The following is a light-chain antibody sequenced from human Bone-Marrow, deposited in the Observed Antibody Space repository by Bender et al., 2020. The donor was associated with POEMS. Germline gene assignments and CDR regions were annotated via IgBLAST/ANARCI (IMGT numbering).Light chain of an antibody. CDR3: ETWDINTDV. V-gene: IGLV4-60*02. Sequence: QPVLTQSSSASASLGSSVKLTCTLNSRLSNNIIAWHQQHPGKAPRYLMKVENNGNYEKGSGTPDRFSGSSSGADRYLTIANLQLEDEAEYYCETWDINTDVFGGGTKLTIL. CDR2: VENNGNY. CDR1: SRLSNNI. J-gene: IGLJ2*01.